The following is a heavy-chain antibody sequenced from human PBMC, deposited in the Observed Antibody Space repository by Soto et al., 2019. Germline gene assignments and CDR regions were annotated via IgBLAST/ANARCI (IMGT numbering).Heavy chain of an antibody. CDR1: GYTFTSYA. CDR2: INANSGNT. V-gene: IGHV1-3*01. D-gene: IGHD5-18*01. J-gene: IGHJ4*02. Sequence: GASVKVSCKASGYTFTSYAMHWVRQAPGQRLEWMGWINANSGNTKYSQKFQDRVTMTTDTSTSTAYLELRSLTSEDTAVYFCAKDRGYGYRFDYWGQGSQVTVSS. CDR3: AKDRGYGYRFDY.